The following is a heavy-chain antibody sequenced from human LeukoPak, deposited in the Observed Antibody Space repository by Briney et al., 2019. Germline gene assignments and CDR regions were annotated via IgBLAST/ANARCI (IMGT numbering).Heavy chain of an antibody. J-gene: IGHJ4*02. CDR3: ARQDAYDFWSGYLYYFDY. CDR2: IYYSGST. CDR1: GGSISSSSYY. D-gene: IGHD3-3*01. V-gene: IGHV4-39*01. Sequence: PSETLSLTCTVSGGSISSSSYYWGWIRQPPGKGLEWIGSIYYSGSTYYNPSLKSRVTISVDTSKNQFSLKLSSVTAADTAVYYCARQDAYDFWSGYLYYFDYWGQGTLVTVSS.